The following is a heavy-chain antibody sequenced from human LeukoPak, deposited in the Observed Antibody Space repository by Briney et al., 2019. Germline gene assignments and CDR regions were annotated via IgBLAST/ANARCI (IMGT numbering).Heavy chain of an antibody. D-gene: IGHD3-22*01. V-gene: IGHV1-69*01. J-gene: IGHJ4*02. CDR1: GGTFSSYA. CDR2: IIPIFGTA. CDR3: ASVGKRPTYDYYDSSGLYY. Sequence: SVKVSCKASGGTFSSYAISWVRQAPGQGLEWMGGIIPIFGTANYAQKFQGRVTITADESTSTAYMELSSLRSEDTAVYYCASVGKRPTYDYYDSSGLYYWGQGTLVTVSS.